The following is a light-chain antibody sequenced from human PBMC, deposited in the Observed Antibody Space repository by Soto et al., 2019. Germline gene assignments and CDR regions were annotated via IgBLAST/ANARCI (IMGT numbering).Light chain of an antibody. V-gene: IGKV1-5*01. CDR2: DAS. J-gene: IGKJ1*01. Sequence: DIQMTQSPSTLSASVGDRVTIACRASQSISNLLAWYQQRPGKAPQLLIYDASTLLRGVPSRFSGSVFGTEFTLTISSLQPDDFAPYYCQQFNRYSSWTFGQGTKVEI. CDR3: QQFNRYSSWT. CDR1: QSISNL.